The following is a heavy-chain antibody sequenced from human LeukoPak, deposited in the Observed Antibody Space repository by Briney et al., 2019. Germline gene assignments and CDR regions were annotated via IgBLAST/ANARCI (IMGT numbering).Heavy chain of an antibody. D-gene: IGHD1-14*01. CDR2: INHSGST. V-gene: IGHV4-34*01. Sequence: ASETLSLTCAVYGGSFSGYYWSWIRQPPGKGLEWIGEINHSGSTNYNPSLKSRVTISVDTSKNQFSLKLSPVTAADTAVYYCARDGGSLPAFDPWGQGTLVTVSS. CDR1: GGSFSGYY. J-gene: IGHJ5*02. CDR3: ARDGGSLPAFDP.